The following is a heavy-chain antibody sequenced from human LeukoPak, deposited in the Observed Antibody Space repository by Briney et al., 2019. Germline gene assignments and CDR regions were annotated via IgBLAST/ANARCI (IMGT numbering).Heavy chain of an antibody. J-gene: IGHJ4*02. D-gene: IGHD5-18*01. V-gene: IGHV4-39*01. CDR1: GGSISSTGYY. CDR3: ARQVGYTYGQVDY. CDR2: ICYSGSS. Sequence: ASETLSLTCTVSGGSISSTGYYWGWIRQPPGKGLEWIGSICYSGSSYYNPSLKSRVTISVDTSKSQFSLQLSSVTAADAAVYYCARQVGYTYGQVDYWGQGTLVTVSS.